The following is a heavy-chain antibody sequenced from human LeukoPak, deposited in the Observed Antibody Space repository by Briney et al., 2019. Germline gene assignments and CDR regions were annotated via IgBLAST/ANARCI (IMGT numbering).Heavy chain of an antibody. CDR1: GYTFTGYY. D-gene: IGHD5-12*01. Sequence: ASVKASCKASGYTFTGYYMHWVRQAPGQGLEWMGWINPNSGGTNYAQKFQGRVTMTRDTSISTAYMELSRLRPDDTAVYYCARAYGSGYDSNWFDPWGQGTLVTVSS. V-gene: IGHV1-2*02. J-gene: IGHJ5*02. CDR3: ARAYGSGYDSNWFDP. CDR2: INPNSGGT.